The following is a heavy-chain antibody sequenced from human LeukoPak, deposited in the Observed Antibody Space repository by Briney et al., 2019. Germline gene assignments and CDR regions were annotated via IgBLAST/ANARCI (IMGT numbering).Heavy chain of an antibody. CDR1: GFTFSSYG. CDR2: IWYDGSNK. D-gene: IGHD4-11*01. Sequence: PGGSLRLSCAASGFTFSSYGMHGVRQAPGKGLEWGAVIWYDGSNKYYADSVKGRFTISRDNSKNTLYLQMNSLRAEDTAVYYCARRGTVTTAYAFDIWGQGTMVTVSS. V-gene: IGHV3-33*01. CDR3: ARRGTVTTAYAFDI. J-gene: IGHJ3*02.